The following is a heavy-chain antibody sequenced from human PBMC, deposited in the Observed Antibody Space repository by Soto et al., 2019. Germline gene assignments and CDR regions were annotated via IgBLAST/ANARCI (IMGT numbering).Heavy chain of an antibody. J-gene: IGHJ5*02. Sequence: EVQLVESGGGLVKPGGSPRLSCAASGFTFSSYSMNWVRQAPGKGLEWVSSISSSSSYIYYADSVKGRFTISRDNAKNSLYRQMNSLRAEDTAVYYCARDLGVLWFDPWGQGTLVTVCS. V-gene: IGHV3-21*01. CDR2: ISSSSSYI. D-gene: IGHD2-2*01. CDR3: ARDLGVLWFDP. CDR1: GFTFSSYS.